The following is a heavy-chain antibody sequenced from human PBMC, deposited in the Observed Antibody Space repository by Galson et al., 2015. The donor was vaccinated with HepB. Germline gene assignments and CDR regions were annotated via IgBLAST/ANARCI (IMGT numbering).Heavy chain of an antibody. D-gene: IGHD2-2*01. V-gene: IGHV1-69*13. CDR1: GGTFSSYA. J-gene: IGHJ6*03. Sequence: SVKVSCKASGGTFSSYAISWVRQAPGQGLEWMGGIIPIFGTANYAQKFQGRVTITADESTSTAYMELSSLRSEDTAVYYCARGHIVVVPAAMPHYYYYYMDVWGKGTTVTVSS. CDR3: ARGHIVVVPAAMPHYYYYYMDV. CDR2: IIPIFGTA.